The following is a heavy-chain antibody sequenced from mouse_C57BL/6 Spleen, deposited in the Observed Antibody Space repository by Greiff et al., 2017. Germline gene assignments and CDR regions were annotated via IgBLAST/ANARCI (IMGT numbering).Heavy chain of an antibody. CDR1: GYTFTSYW. V-gene: IGHV1-69*01. CDR2: IDPSDSYT. CDR3: ARKGVYSAWFAY. D-gene: IGHD6-5*01. Sequence: QVQLQQPGAELVMPGASVKLSCKASGYTFTSYWMHWVKQRPGQGLEWIGEIDPSDSYTNYNQKFKGKSTLTVDKSSSTAYMQLSSLTSEDSAVYYCARKGVYSAWFAYWGQGTLVTVSA. J-gene: IGHJ3*01.